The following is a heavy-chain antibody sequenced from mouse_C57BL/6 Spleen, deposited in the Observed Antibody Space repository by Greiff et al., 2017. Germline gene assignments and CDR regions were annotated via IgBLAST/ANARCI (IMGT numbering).Heavy chain of an antibody. CDR1: GYTFTSYW. J-gene: IGHJ4*01. V-gene: IGHV1-7*01. CDR2: INPISGYT. CDR3: ARLAFYDYERNAMDY. D-gene: IGHD2-4*01. Sequence: VQLQQSGAELAKPGASVKLSCKASGYTFTSYWMHWVKQRPGQGREWIGNINPISGYTKYNQKFKDKATLTADKSSSTASMQLSSLTYEDYAVYYCARLAFYDYERNAMDYWGQGTSATVSS.